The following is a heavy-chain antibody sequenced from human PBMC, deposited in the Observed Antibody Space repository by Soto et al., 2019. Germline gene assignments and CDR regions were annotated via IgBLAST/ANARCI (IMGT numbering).Heavy chain of an antibody. CDR1: GGSISSGDYY. J-gene: IGHJ5*02. V-gene: IGHV4-30-4*01. D-gene: IGHD2-15*01. CDR3: AKSHYCSGCGCTLWFDP. CDR2: IYDSGST. Sequence: QVQLQESGPGLVKPSQTLSLTCTVSGGSISSGDYYWSWIRQHPGKGLEWIWYIYDSGSTYYNPSLKSQLTRSVLTSKNPFSLNLHYGTAAHTAVYFCAKSHYCSGCGCTLWFDPWGQGTLVTLSS.